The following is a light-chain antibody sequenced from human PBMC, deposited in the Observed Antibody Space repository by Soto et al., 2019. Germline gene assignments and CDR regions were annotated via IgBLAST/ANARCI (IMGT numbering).Light chain of an antibody. Sequence: QLVLTQSPSASASLGASVKLTCTLSSGHSSYAIAWHQQQPEKGLRYLMNLNSDVSHSKGDGIPDRFSCSSSGAERYLTISSLQSEDEADYYCQTWGTGIPSGVFGGGTKLTVL. CDR2: LNSDVSH. CDR1: SGHSSYA. CDR3: QTWGTGIPSGV. V-gene: IGLV4-69*01. J-gene: IGLJ2*01.